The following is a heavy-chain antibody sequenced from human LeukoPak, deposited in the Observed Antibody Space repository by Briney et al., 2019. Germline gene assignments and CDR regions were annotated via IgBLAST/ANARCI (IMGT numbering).Heavy chain of an antibody. V-gene: IGHV3-30*04. CDR3: ASLASAEVVTPPDY. CDR2: ISYDESNK. D-gene: IGHD4-23*01. Sequence: GGSLRLSCAASGFTFSTYAMHWVRQAPGKGLEWVAIISYDESNKYYADSVKGRFTISRDNSKNTLYLQMNSLRAEDTAVYYCASLASAEVVTPPDYWGQGTLVTVSS. CDR1: GFTFSTYA. J-gene: IGHJ4*02.